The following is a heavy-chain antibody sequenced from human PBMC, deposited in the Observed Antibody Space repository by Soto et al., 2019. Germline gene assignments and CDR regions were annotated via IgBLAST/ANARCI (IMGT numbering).Heavy chain of an antibody. CDR2: VSAGGDMT. Sequence: VQLLESGGHLVQPGGSLRLSCAASGFTFSSYAMSWVRQAPGKGLEWVSSVSAGGDMTYYSDSVKGWFTISRDNSNNALFLQMNSLRIEDTALYYCARGDRGGSGSPASYYYSGLDVWGQGTTVTVS. V-gene: IGHV3-23*01. D-gene: IGHD3-10*01. J-gene: IGHJ6*02. CDR3: ARGDRGGSGSPASYYYSGLDV. CDR1: GFTFSSYA.